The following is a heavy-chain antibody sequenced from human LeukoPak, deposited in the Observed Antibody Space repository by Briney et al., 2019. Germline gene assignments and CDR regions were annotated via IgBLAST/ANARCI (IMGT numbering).Heavy chain of an antibody. J-gene: IGHJ2*01. CDR1: GFTFTSYA. V-gene: IGHV3-23*01. CDR3: AKPRAVTTGVGRYFDL. CDR2: ISGGGEDT. Sequence: GGSLRLSCAASGFTFTSYAMSWIRQAPGKGLEWVSAISGGGEDTYYPDSVKGRFAISRDNSKNTLYLQMNSLRAEDTAIYYCAKPRAVTTGVGRYFDLWGRGTLVTVSS. D-gene: IGHD4-17*01.